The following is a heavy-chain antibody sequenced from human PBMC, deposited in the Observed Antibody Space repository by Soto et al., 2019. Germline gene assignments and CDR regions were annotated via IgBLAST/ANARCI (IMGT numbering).Heavy chain of an antibody. CDR2: ISSRGGST. V-gene: IGHV3-23*01. CDR1: GFAFGTYA. D-gene: IGHD2-8*01. CDR3: AKGGAEMLGYYYYFVMAV. J-gene: IGHJ6*02. Sequence: VQLLESGGGMVQPGGSLRLSCGACGFAFGTYAMNWVRQAPGKGLEWVSGISSRGGSTFYADSVQGRFIISRDNSKNTLYLQMDNLRVEDTAIYYCAKGGAEMLGYYYYFVMAVWGQGTTVSVSS.